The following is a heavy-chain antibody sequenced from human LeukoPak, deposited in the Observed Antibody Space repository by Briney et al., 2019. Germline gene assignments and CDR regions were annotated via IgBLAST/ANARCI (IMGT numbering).Heavy chain of an antibody. D-gene: IGHD3-10*01. CDR1: GFTFSTYG. Sequence: AGGSLRLSCAASGFTFSTYGMSWVRQAPEKGLEWVSAISGSGETTYFGHSVKGRFTISRDNSQNTMYLQMNSLRVEDTAVYYCARDLPGSGSADNWGQGTLVTVSS. J-gene: IGHJ4*02. CDR2: ISGSGETT. CDR3: ARDLPGSGSADN. V-gene: IGHV3-23*01.